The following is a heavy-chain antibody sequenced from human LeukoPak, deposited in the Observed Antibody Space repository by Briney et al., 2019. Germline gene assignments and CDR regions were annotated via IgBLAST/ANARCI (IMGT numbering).Heavy chain of an antibody. CDR1: GDSVSGVY. Sequence: PSETLSLTCTVSGDSVSGVYWSWIRQPPGKGLEWIGYVYYSGDTNYNPSLKSRVTMSLDTSKNQVSLRLSSVTAADTAVYYCASSRYYDFWSGYLDAFDIWGQGTMVTVSS. J-gene: IGHJ3*02. CDR2: VYYSGDT. CDR3: ASSRYYDFWSGYLDAFDI. D-gene: IGHD3-3*01. V-gene: IGHV4-59*08.